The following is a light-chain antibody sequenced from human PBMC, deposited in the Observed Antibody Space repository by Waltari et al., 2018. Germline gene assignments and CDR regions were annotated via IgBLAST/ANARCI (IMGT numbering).Light chain of an antibody. Sequence: SSELTQDPAVSVALGQTVRITCQGDSLRSYYASWYQQKPGQAPVLVMYEDSKRPSGIPEGFSGSSSGTKATLTISGALVEDEADYYCSSTDSSGTHVVFGGGTKLTVL. CDR3: SSTDSSGTHVV. V-gene: IGLV3-19*01. J-gene: IGLJ2*01. CDR1: SLRSYY. CDR2: EDS.